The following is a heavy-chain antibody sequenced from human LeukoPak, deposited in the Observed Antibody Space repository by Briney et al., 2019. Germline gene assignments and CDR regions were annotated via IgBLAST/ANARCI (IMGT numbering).Heavy chain of an antibody. J-gene: IGHJ4*02. V-gene: IGHV5-51*01. CDR2: IYPGDSDT. D-gene: IGHD4-17*01. CDR1: GYSFTSYW. CDR3: ARLAYGDYESYYFDY. Sequence: GESLKISCKGSGYSFTSYWIGWVRQLPGKGLEWMGIIYPGDSDTRYSPSFQGQVTISADKSISTAYLQWSSLKASDTAMYYCARLAYGDYESYYFDYWGQGTLVTVSS.